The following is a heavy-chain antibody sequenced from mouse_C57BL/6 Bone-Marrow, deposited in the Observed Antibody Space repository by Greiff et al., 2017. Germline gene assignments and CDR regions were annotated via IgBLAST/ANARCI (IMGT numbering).Heavy chain of an antibody. J-gene: IGHJ2*01. CDR2: ISDGGSYT. V-gene: IGHV5-4*01. CDR1: GFTFSSYA. CDR3: ARDDGSSLDY. D-gene: IGHD1-1*01. Sequence: DVMLVESGGGLVKPGGSLKLSCAASGFTFSSYAMSWVRQTPEKRLEWVATISDGGSYTYYPDNVKGRFTISRDNAKNNLYLQMSHLKSEDTAMYYCARDDGSSLDYWGQGTTLTVSS.